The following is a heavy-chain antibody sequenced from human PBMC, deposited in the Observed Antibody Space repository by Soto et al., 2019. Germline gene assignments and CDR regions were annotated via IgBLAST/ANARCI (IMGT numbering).Heavy chain of an antibody. D-gene: IGHD3-22*01. Sequence: SVKVSCKASGGTFSSYAISWVRQAPGQGLEWMGGIIPIFGTANYAQKFQGRVTITADESTSTAYMELSSLRSEDTAVYYCASSKVPVVTLYFDYWGQGTLVTVSS. CDR2: IIPIFGTA. CDR3: ASSKVPVVTLYFDY. V-gene: IGHV1-69*13. CDR1: GGTFSSYA. J-gene: IGHJ4*02.